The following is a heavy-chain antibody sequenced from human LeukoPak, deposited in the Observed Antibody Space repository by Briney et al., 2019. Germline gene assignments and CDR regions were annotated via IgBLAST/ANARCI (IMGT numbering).Heavy chain of an antibody. J-gene: IGHJ5*02. Sequence: GGSLRLSCAACGFIFSSYAMSGVRQARGKGLEWVSAISGSGGSTYYADSVKGRFTISRDKSKNTLYLQMSSLRAEDTAVYYSAKGVVVNWFDPWGQGTLVTASS. CDR1: GFIFSSYA. D-gene: IGHD2-15*01. CDR3: AKGVVVNWFDP. V-gene: IGHV3-23*01. CDR2: ISGSGGST.